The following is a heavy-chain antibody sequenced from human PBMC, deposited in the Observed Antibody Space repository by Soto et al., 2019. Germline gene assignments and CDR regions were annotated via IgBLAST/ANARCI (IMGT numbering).Heavy chain of an antibody. V-gene: IGHV3-72*01. CDR2: TKNKANRYTT. CDR3: ARWVSGSPDN. J-gene: IGHJ4*02. D-gene: IGHD1-26*01. CDR1: GFTLSDHY. Sequence: EVQLVESGGGLVQPGGSLRLSCAASGFTLSDHYMDWVRQAPGKGLEWVGRTKNKANRYTTEYAASVNGRFTISRDASKNSLYLQMNSLKTEDTAVYYCARWVSGSPDNWGQGTLVTVSS.